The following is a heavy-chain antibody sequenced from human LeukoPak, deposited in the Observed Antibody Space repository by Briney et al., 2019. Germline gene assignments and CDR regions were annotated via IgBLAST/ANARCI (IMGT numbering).Heavy chain of an antibody. CDR3: ARDLLSGSYYDDF. V-gene: IGHV3-7*01. CDR1: GFTVSNYW. D-gene: IGHD1-26*01. J-gene: IGHJ4*02. CDR2: IHEDGISK. Sequence: PGRSLRLSCSAAGFTVSNYWMGWVRHAPGKWLEWGANIHEDGISKYYVASVKGRFTISRDDAQNTLFLQMNTVRAEDTAVYYCARDLLSGSYYDDFWGQGTLVTVSS.